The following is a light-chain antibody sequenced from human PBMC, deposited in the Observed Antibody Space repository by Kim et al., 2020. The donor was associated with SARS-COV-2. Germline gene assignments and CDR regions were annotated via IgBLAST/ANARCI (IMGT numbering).Light chain of an antibody. V-gene: IGKV1-5*03. CDR2: EAS. CDR1: QSSRSW. J-gene: IGKJ1*01. Sequence: AAGGGRVTICRRTRQSSRSWVAWYQQTPGKAHKLLIDEASRLEGGVPTRCSGSAAGTVITLISSRQHHDDVASYCYQQYNDPWTFGQGTKVEIK. CDR3: QQYNDPWT.